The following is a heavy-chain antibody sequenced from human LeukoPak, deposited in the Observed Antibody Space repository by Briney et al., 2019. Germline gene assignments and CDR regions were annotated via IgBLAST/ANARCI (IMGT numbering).Heavy chain of an antibody. CDR2: IWYDGSNK. J-gene: IGHJ4*02. V-gene: IGHV3-33*01. CDR3: ARQLGGGYYTPFDY. CDR1: GFTFSSYG. Sequence: GGSLRLSCAASGFTFSSYGMHWVRQAPGKGLEWVAVIWYDGSNKYYADSVKGRFTISRDNSKNTLYLQMSSLRAEDTAVYYCARQLGGGYYTPFDYWGQGTLVTVSS. D-gene: IGHD3-10*01.